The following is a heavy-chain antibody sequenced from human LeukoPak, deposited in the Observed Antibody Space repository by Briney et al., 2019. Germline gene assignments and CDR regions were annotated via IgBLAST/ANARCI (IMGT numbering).Heavy chain of an antibody. J-gene: IGHJ3*01. CDR3: ARELIAAPVLGAFDV. D-gene: IGHD6-6*01. Sequence: SETLSLTCTVSGGSVNSSSYYWVWIRQPPGKGLEWIGSFSSSGSTYYNASLKSRVTISVDSYRRKVSLELSSVTAADTAMYYCARELIAAPVLGAFDVWGQGAMVTVSS. CDR2: FSSSGST. V-gene: IGHV4-39*07. CDR1: GGSVNSSSYY.